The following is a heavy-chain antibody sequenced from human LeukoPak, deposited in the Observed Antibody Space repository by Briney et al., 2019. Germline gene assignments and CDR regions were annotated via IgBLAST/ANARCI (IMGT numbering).Heavy chain of an antibody. D-gene: IGHD4-17*01. Sequence: SVKVSCKASGGTFSSYAISWVRQAPGQGLEWMGRIIPILGIANYAQKFQGRVTITADKSTSTAYMELSSLRSEDTAVYHCARVNGDYGDLHYWGQGTLVTVSS. CDR2: IIPILGIA. CDR1: GGTFSSYA. V-gene: IGHV1-69*04. CDR3: ARVNGDYGDLHY. J-gene: IGHJ4*02.